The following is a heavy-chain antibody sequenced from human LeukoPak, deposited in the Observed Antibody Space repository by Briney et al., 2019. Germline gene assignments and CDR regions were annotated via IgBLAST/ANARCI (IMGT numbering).Heavy chain of an antibody. Sequence: PSETLSLTCTVSGGSISSFYWSWIRQPPGKGLEWIGYIYYTGSTNYNSSLKSRVTISVDTSKNQFSLKLSSVTAADTAVYYCARGDGYSYATNYYYYMGVWGKGTTVTISS. J-gene: IGHJ6*03. V-gene: IGHV4-59*08. CDR3: ARGDGYSYATNYYYYMGV. D-gene: IGHD5-18*01. CDR2: IYYTGST. CDR1: GGSISSFY.